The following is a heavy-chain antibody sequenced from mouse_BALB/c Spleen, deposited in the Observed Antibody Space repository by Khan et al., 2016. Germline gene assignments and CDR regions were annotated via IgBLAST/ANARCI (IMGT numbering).Heavy chain of an antibody. CDR3: AREGWLLGYFDY. J-gene: IGHJ2*01. V-gene: IGHV1-4*01. CDR2: IAPSSDYT. Sequence: QVQLQQSGAELARPGASVKMSCKASGYTFTSHTMFWVKQRPGQGLEWIGYIAPSSDYTDYNQKFKDKATLTADKSSTTAYMQLNSLTSEDSAVXYCAREGWLLGYFDYWGQGTTLTVSS. CDR1: GYTFTSHT. D-gene: IGHD2-3*01.